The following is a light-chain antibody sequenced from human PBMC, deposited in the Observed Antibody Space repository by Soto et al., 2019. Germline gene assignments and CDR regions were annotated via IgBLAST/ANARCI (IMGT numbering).Light chain of an antibody. CDR2: GAF. Sequence: EIVMTQSPATLSVSPGERATLSCRASQSVSYNLAWYQQKPGQGPRLLIYGAFTRATGITARFSGSGSGTXFXLXXXXLQSEDFAVYYCQQYKNWPPLTFGGGTKVEIK. J-gene: IGKJ4*01. CDR3: QQYKNWPPLT. CDR1: QSVSYN. V-gene: IGKV3-15*01.